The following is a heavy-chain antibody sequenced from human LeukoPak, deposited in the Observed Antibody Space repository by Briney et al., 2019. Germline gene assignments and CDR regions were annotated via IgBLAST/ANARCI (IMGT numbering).Heavy chain of an antibody. D-gene: IGHD2-15*01. CDR1: GFIFNNYW. CDR2: MKQDVREK. J-gene: IGHJ3*02. Sequence: GGSLRLSCVASGFIFNNYWMSWVRQVPGKGLEWVANMKQDVREKYLVDSVKGRFTISRDNAKNSVYLQMNSLRAEDTALYYCVREYCSGGSCSVAFDIWGQGTMGTVSS. V-gene: IGHV3-7*01. CDR3: VREYCSGGSCSVAFDI.